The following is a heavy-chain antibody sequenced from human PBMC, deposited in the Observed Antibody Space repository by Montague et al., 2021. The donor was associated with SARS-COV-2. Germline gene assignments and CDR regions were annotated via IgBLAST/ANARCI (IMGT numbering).Heavy chain of an antibody. Sequence: CAISGDSVSSNSAAWNWIGQSPSRGLEWLGRTYYRSKWYNDYAVSVKSRITINPDTSKNQFSLQPNSVTPEDTAVYYCARDTRIQLWFDRDYYYGMDVWGQGTTVPVSS. D-gene: IGHD5-18*01. J-gene: IGHJ6*02. CDR2: TYYRSKWYN. CDR3: ARDTRIQLWFDRDYYYGMDV. CDR1: GDSVSSNSAA. V-gene: IGHV6-1*01.